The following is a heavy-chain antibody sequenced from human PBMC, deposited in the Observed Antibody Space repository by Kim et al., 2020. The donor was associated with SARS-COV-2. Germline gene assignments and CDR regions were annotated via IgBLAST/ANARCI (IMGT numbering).Heavy chain of an antibody. CDR3: TRVPGTTSALWDAF. J-gene: IGHJ3*01. Sequence: GGSLRLSCAASDFTFSNSAMHWVRQASGKGLEWVGRIRSKSNSYATAYAASVKGRFTISRCDSKHTAYLQINSLKTEDTAEYYCTRVPGTTSALWDAF. CDR2: IRSKSNSYAT. CDR1: DFTFSNSA. D-gene: IGHD1-1*01. V-gene: IGHV3-73*01.